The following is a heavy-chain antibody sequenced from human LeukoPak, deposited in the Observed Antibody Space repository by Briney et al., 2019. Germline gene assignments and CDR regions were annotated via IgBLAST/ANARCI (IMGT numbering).Heavy chain of an antibody. J-gene: IGHJ4*02. CDR2: ISSGSSYI. Sequence: GGSLRLSCAVSGFTFSNYDMNWVRQAPGKGLEWVSSISSGSSYIYYTDSVKGRFTISRDNAKNSLYLQMNSLRAEDTAVYYCARDSSRVARYYFDYWGQGTLVTVSS. CDR3: ARDSSRVARYYFDY. CDR1: GFTFSNYD. V-gene: IGHV3-21*01.